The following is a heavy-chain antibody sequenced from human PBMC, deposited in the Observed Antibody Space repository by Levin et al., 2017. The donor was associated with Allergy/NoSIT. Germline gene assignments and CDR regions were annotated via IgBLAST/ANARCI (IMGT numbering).Heavy chain of an antibody. V-gene: IGHV3-23*01. CDR1: GFTFSNYA. J-gene: IGHJ6*02. CDR2: FRGGGGST. Sequence: PGGSLRLSCAASGFTFSNYAMNWVRQAPGKGLEWVSVFRGGGGSTDYADSVKGRFTISRDNSKNTLYLQMNSLRAEDTAVYYCAKGDGMDVWGQGTTVTVSS. CDR3: AKGDGMDV.